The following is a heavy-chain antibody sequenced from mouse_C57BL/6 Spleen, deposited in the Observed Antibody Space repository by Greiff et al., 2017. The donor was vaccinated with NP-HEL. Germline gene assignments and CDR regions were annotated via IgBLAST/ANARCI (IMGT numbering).Heavy chain of an antibody. Sequence: EVKLEESGGSLVKPGGSLKLSCAASGFTFSSYAMSWVRQTPEKRLEWVATISDGGSYTYYPDNVKGRFTISRDNAKNNLYLQMSHLKSEDTAMYYCARERIYDGYKAMDYWGQGTSVTVSS. J-gene: IGHJ4*01. V-gene: IGHV5-4*01. CDR3: ARERIYDGYKAMDY. CDR1: GFTFSSYA. D-gene: IGHD2-3*01. CDR2: ISDGGSYT.